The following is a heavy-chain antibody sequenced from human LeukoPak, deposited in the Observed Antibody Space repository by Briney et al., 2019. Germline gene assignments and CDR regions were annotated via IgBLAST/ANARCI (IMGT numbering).Heavy chain of an antibody. CDR3: ARTYYYDSSGSVFDY. V-gene: IGHV4-61*10. J-gene: IGHJ4*02. D-gene: IGHD3-22*01. CDR1: GGSISSGSYY. CDR2: IYYSGST. Sequence: PSETLSLTCTVSGGSISSGSYYWSWIRQPAGKGLEWIGYIYYSGSTNYNPSLKSRVTISVDTSKNQFSLKLSSVTAADTAVYYCARTYYYDSSGSVFDYWGQGTLVTVSS.